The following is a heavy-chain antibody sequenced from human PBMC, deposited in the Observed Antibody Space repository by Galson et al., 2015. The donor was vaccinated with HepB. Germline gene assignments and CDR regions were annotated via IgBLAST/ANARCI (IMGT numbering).Heavy chain of an antibody. CDR3: ASWVGWCSGGSCYSPYYYYGMDV. CDR1: GGTFSSYA. CDR2: ISAYNGNT. V-gene: IGHV1-18*01. Sequence: SVKVSCKASGGTFSSYAISWVRQAPGQGLEWMGWISAYNGNTNYAQKLQGRVTMTTDTSTSTAYMELRSLRSDDTAVYYCASWVGWCSGGSCYSPYYYYGMDVWGQGTTVTVSS. D-gene: IGHD2-15*01. J-gene: IGHJ6*02.